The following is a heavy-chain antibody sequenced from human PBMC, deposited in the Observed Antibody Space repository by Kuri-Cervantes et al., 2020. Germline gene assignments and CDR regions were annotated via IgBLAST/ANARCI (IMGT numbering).Heavy chain of an antibody. CDR1: GGSISSGGYY. D-gene: IGHD4-11*01. Sequence: SETLSLTCTVSGGSISSGGYYWTWIRQHPGKGLEWIGYIYYSGSTYYNPSLKSRVTISVDTSKNQFSLKLSSVTAADTAVYYCARDLTTVTTGYYYYGMDVWGQGTTVTVSS. J-gene: IGHJ6*02. V-gene: IGHV4-31*03. CDR3: ARDLTTVTTGYYYYGMDV. CDR2: IYYSGST.